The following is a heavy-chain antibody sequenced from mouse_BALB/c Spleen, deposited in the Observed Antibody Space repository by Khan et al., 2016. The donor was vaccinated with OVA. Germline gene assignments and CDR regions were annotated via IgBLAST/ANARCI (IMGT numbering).Heavy chain of an antibody. CDR3: SRSNGNYWFAY. V-gene: IGHV9-3-1*01. J-gene: IGHJ3*01. CDR2: INTYTGEA. Sequence: QIQLVQSGPELKKPGETVKISCKASGYTLTDYGMNWVKQAPGKGLKWMGWINTYTGEATYADDFKGRFAFSLETSASTAYLQINNLKTEDTATYFCSRSNGNYWFAYWGQGTLVTVPA. D-gene: IGHD2-1*01. CDR1: GYTLTDYG.